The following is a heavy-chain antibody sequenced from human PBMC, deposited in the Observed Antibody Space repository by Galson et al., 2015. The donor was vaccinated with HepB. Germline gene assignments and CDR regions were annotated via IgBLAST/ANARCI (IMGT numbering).Heavy chain of an antibody. CDR1: GFTFSTYW. D-gene: IGHD3-10*02. CDR2: INRDGSIT. Sequence: SLRLSCAASGFTFSTYWMHWVRQAPGKGLVSVSFINRDGSITGYADSVKGRFTVSRNNAKNTLYLQMNSLRVEDTAVYFYARDVLRRGQGTLVTVSS. CDR3: ARDVLR. V-gene: IGHV3-74*01. J-gene: IGHJ4*02.